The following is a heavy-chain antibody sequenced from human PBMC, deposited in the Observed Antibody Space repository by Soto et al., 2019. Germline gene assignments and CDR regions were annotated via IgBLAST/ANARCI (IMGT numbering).Heavy chain of an antibody. CDR1: GYSFTSYW. D-gene: IGHD1-26*01. CDR2: IYPGDSDT. J-gene: IGHJ6*02. Sequence: PGESLKISCKGSGYSFTSYWSGWVRQMPGKGLEWMGIIYPGDSDTSYSPSFQGQVTISADKSISTAYLQWSSLKASDTAMYYCARQGVSGSYRERYYYGMDVWGQGTTVTAP. V-gene: IGHV5-51*01. CDR3: ARQGVSGSYRERYYYGMDV.